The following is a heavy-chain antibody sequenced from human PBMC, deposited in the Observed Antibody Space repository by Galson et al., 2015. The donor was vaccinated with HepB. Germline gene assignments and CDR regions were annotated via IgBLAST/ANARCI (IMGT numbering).Heavy chain of an antibody. CDR2: IGAAGDI. Sequence: SLRLSCAASGFTFRNYDMHWIRQPTGKGLEWVSAIGAAGDIYYSGSVKGRLTISRENAKNSFYLQMNSLRAGDTAVYYCARSRSYSYYIDVWGKGTTVTVSS. CDR1: GFTFRNYD. CDR3: ARSRSYSYYIDV. J-gene: IGHJ6*03. V-gene: IGHV3-13*01.